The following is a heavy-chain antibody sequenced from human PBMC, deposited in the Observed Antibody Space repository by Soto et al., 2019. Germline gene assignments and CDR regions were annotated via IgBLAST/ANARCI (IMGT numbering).Heavy chain of an antibody. Sequence: SETLSLTCTVSGGSISSYYWSWIRQPPGKGLEWIGYIYYSGSTNYNPSLKSRVTISVDTSKNQFSLKLSSVTAADTAVYYCARDRGTDGYNDYFDYWGQGTLVTVSS. CDR1: GGSISSYY. D-gene: IGHD3-10*01. J-gene: IGHJ4*02. CDR3: ARDRGTDGYNDYFDY. CDR2: IYYSGST. V-gene: IGHV4-59*01.